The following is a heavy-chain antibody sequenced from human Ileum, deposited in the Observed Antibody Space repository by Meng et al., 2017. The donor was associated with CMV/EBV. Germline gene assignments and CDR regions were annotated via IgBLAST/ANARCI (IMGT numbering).Heavy chain of an antibody. D-gene: IGHD3-22*01. V-gene: IGHV4-39*07. J-gene: IGHJ1*01. CDR3: ARFPYDNSGKYLVY. CDR1: GCPISSSNYY. Sequence: QRQWQRSGPGLGKPSETLSLTCTVSGCPISSSNYYWGWIRQSPGQGLEWIGSVYYSGSTYYNPSFRSRASVSIDTSKNQFSLKLRSVTAADTAVYYCARFPYDNSGKYLVYWGQSTLVTVSS. CDR2: VYYSGST.